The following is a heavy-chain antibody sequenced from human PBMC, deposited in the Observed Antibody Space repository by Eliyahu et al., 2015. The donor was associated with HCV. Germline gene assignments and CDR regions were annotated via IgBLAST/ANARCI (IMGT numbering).Heavy chain of an antibody. CDR2: ISAYNGNT. CDR1: TFTSYG. Sequence: TFTSYGISWVRQAPGQGLEWMGWISAYNGNTNYAQKLQGRVTMTTDTSTSTAYMELRSLRSDDTAVYYCAREATTASFDYWGQGTLVTVSS. V-gene: IGHV1-18*01. J-gene: IGHJ4*02. CDR3: AREATTASFDY. D-gene: IGHD1-26*01.